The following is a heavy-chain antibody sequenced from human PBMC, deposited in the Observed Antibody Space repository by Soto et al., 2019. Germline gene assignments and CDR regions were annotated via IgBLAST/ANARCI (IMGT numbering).Heavy chain of an antibody. CDR1: GGTFSSYA. Sequence: QVQLVQSGAEVKKPGSSVKVSCKASGGTFSSYAISWVRQAPGQGLEWMGGIIPIFGTANYAQKFQGRVTIPANKSTSTPYRERSSLRSEATAVYYCATASTGRSSIAARPGCFDPWGQGTLVTVSS. J-gene: IGHJ5*02. CDR2: IIPIFGTA. CDR3: ATASTGRSSIAARPGCFDP. V-gene: IGHV1-69*06. D-gene: IGHD6-6*01.